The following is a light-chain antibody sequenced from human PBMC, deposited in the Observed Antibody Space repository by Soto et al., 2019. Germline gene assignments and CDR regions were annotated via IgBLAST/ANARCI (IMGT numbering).Light chain of an antibody. CDR3: QQYNSYLMYT. CDR1: QSISSW. Sequence: DIQMTQSPSTLSASVGDRVTITCRASQSISSWLAWYQQKPGKAPKLLIYKASSLESGVPSRFSGSGSGTEFTLTISSLQPDDFATYYCQQYNSYLMYTFGQGTKGDIK. V-gene: IGKV1-5*03. J-gene: IGKJ2*01. CDR2: KAS.